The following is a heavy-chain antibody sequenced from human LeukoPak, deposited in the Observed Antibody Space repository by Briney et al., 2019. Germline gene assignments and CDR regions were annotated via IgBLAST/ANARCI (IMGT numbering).Heavy chain of an antibody. CDR3: TREAGIAAAGPRTHPHSPKSSRDY. D-gene: IGHD6-13*01. V-gene: IGHV3-49*03. CDR1: GFTFGDYA. CDR2: IRTRTYGGTIT. Sequence: PGGSLRLSCVTSGFTFGDYAMSWFRQAPGKGLEWVGFIRTRTYGGTITEYATSVKGRFTISRDDSKGIVYLQMNSLKTEDTAVYYCTREAGIAAAGPRTHPHSPKSSRDYWGQGTLVTVSS. J-gene: IGHJ4*02.